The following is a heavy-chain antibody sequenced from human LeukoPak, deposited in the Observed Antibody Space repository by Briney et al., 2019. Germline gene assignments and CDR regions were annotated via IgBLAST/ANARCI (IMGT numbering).Heavy chain of an antibody. D-gene: IGHD2-2*01. CDR2: INPNSGDT. CDR3: ARDYCSSTSCLFDY. CDR1: GYTFTGDH. V-gene: IGHV1-2*06. Sequence: ASVKVSCKASGYTFTGDHMHWVRQAPGQGLEWMGRINPNSGDTNYAQKFQGRVTMTRDTSISTAYMELSRLRSDDTAVYYCARDYCSSTSCLFDYWGQGTLVTVSS. J-gene: IGHJ4*02.